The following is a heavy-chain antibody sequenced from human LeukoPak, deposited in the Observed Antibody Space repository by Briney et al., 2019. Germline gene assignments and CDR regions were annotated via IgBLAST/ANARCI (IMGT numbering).Heavy chain of an antibody. CDR2: ISGSGGST. V-gene: IGHV3-23*01. CDR3: AKDLRITMIVVVVCFDY. D-gene: IGHD3-22*01. J-gene: IGHJ4*02. CDR1: GFTFSSYA. Sequence: PGGSLRLSCAASGFTFSSYAMSWVRQAPGEGLEWVSAISGSGGSTYYADSVKGRFTISRDNSKNTLYLQMNSLRAEDTAVYYCAKDLRITMIVVVVCFDYWGQGTLVTVSS.